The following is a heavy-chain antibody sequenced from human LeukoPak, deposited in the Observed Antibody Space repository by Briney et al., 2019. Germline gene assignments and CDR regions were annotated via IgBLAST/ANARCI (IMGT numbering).Heavy chain of an antibody. CDR3: VNYGMDV. J-gene: IGHJ6*02. Sequence: GGSLRLSCTASGFTFSMYAMHWVRQAPGKGLEYVSAISSDGGSTYYANSVKGRFTISRDNSKNTLYLQMGSLRAEDMAVYYCVNYGMDVWGQGTTVTVSS. CDR1: GFTFSMYA. CDR2: ISSDGGST. V-gene: IGHV3-64*01.